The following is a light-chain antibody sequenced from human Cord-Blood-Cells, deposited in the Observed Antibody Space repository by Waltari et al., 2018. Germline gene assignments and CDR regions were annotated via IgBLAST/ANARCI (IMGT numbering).Light chain of an antibody. CDR1: QSVSSSY. Sequence: EIVLTQSPGTLSLSPGDRATLSCRASQSVSSSYLACYQQKPGQAPRLLIYGASSRATGIPDRFSGSGSGTDFTLTINRLEPEDFAVYYCQQYGSSPLMYTFGQGTKLEIK. V-gene: IGKV3-20*01. CDR3: QQYGSSPLMYT. CDR2: GAS. J-gene: IGKJ2*01.